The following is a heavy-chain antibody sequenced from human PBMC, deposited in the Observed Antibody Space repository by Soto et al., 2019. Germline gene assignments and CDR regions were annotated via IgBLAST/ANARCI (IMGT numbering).Heavy chain of an antibody. CDR3: ARGLTTVTSDYFDY. CDR1: GGTFSSYA. J-gene: IGHJ4*02. Sequence: GASVKVSCKASGGTFSSYAISWVRQAPGQGLEWMGGIIPIFGTANYAQKFQGRVTITADESTSIAYMELSSLRSEDTAVYYCARGLTTVTSDYFDYWGQGTQVTVSS. V-gene: IGHV1-69*13. D-gene: IGHD4-4*01. CDR2: IIPIFGTA.